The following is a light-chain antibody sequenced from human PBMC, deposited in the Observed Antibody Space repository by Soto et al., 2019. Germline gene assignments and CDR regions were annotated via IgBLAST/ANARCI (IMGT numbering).Light chain of an antibody. CDR2: DAS. J-gene: IGKJ1*01. CDR1: QSVAGN. CDR3: QQYTNWHWT. V-gene: IGKV3-15*01. Sequence: EIVMTRSPATLSVSPGERATLSCRASQSVAGNLAWYQQKPGQAPRLLIYDASTRATGIPARFSGSGSGTEFTVTISSVQSEDFAVYYCQQYTNWHWTFGQGTKVEIK.